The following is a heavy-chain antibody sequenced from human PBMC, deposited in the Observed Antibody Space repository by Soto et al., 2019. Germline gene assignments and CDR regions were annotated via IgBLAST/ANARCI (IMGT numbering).Heavy chain of an antibody. Sequence: PGGSLRLSCAASGFTFDDYTMHWVRQAPGKGLEWVSLISWDGGSTYYADSVKGRFTISRDHSKNSLYLQMNSLRTEDTALYYCAKALPLSDSSGYPIDYWGQGTLVTVSS. D-gene: IGHD3-22*01. CDR1: GFTFDDYT. CDR3: AKALPLSDSSGYPIDY. CDR2: ISWDGGST. J-gene: IGHJ4*02. V-gene: IGHV3-43*01.